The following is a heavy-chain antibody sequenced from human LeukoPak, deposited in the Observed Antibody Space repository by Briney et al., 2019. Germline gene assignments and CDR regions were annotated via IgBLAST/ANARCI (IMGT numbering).Heavy chain of an antibody. J-gene: IGHJ4*02. CDR2: IIPILGIA. CDR1: GGTFSSYT. D-gene: IGHD4-17*01. CDR3: ARVSGDYASYYFDY. V-gene: IGHV1-69*02. Sequence: ASVKVSCKASGGTFSSYTISWVRQAPGQGLEWVGRIIPILGIANYAQKFQGRVTITADKSTSTAYMELSSLRSEDTAVYYCARVSGDYASYYFDYWGQGTLVTVSS.